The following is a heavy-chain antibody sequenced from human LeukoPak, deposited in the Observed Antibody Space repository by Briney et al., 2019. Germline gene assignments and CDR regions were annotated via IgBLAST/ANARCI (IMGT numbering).Heavy chain of an antibody. CDR2: INHSGST. V-gene: IGHV4-34*01. Sequence: PSETLSLTCAVYGGSFSGYYWSWIRQPPGKGLEWIGEINHSGSTNYNPSLKSRVTISVDTSKNQFSLKLSSVTAEDTAVYYCARDPEAHYYYYMDVWGKGTTVTVSS. CDR3: ARDPEAHYYYYMDV. J-gene: IGHJ6*03. CDR1: GGSFSGYY.